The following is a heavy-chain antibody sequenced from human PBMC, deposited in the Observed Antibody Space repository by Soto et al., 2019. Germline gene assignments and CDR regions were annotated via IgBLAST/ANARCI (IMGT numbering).Heavy chain of an antibody. V-gene: IGHV4-59*08. CDR3: PRLGDDYHSLDP. CDR1: GECRTRWS. Sequence: ASLTRSVTCPVGGECRTRWSSNWYRQPPGKGLEWIGYIYYSGSTNYNTSLKSRVTISLDTSNNQFSLKLSSVTAADTAVYYWPRLGDDYHSLDPRAQGTPVTVSS. CDR2: IYYSGST. D-gene: IGHD3-16*01. J-gene: IGHJ5*02.